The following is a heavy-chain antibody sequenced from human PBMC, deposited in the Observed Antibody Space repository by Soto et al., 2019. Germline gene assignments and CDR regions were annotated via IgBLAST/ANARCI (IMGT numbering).Heavy chain of an antibody. D-gene: IGHD6-13*01. V-gene: IGHV3-48*04. CDR2: ISSGGHTI. J-gene: IGHJ4*02. Sequence: GGSLRLSCAASGFTFSNYGMNWVRQAPGKGLEWVAYISSGGHTIHYSDSVRGRFTVSRDNARNSLYLQMNTLRAEDTALYYCARDRAAGGYWGQGTLVTVSS. CDR3: ARDRAAGGY. CDR1: GFTFSNYG.